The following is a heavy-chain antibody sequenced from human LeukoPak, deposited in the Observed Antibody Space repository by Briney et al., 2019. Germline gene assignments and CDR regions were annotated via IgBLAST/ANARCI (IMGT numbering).Heavy chain of an antibody. Sequence: SETLSLTCTVSGGSISSYCWSWIRQPPGKGLEWIGYIYYSGSTNYNPSLKSRVTISVDTSKNQFSLKLSSVTAADTAVYYCARLRIPAIFYAFDIWGQGTMVTVSS. CDR1: GGSISSYC. D-gene: IGHD2-2*01. V-gene: IGHV4-59*01. J-gene: IGHJ3*02. CDR2: IYYSGST. CDR3: ARLRIPAIFYAFDI.